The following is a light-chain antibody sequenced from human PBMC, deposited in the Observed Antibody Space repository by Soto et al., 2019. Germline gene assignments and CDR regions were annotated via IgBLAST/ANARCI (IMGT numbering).Light chain of an antibody. CDR1: QSITNY. V-gene: IGKV1-39*01. J-gene: IGKJ2*01. CDR3: QQSYSSPYT. Sequence: DIQMTQSPSSLSASLGDRITISCRASQSITNYLNWYQQRPGKAPNLLIYAASTLRSGVPSRFSGSGSGTDFTLTISSLQPEDFATYYCQQSYSSPYTFGQGTKLEIK. CDR2: AAS.